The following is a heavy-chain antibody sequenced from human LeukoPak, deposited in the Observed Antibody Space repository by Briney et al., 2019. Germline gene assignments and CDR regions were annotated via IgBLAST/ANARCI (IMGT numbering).Heavy chain of an antibody. CDR1: GFTFSSYS. CDR3: ARGPSGLLLPFDY. Sequence: PGGSLRLSCAASGFTFSSYSMNWVRQAPGKGLEWVSSISSSSSYIYYADSVKGRFTISRDNAKNSLYLQMNSLRAEDTAVYYCARGPSGLLLPFDYWGQGTLVTVSS. CDR2: ISSSSSYI. J-gene: IGHJ4*02. D-gene: IGHD2-15*01. V-gene: IGHV3-21*01.